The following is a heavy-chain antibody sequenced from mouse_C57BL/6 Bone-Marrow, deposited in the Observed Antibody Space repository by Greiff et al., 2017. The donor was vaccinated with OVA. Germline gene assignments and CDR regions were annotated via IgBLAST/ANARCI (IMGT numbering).Heavy chain of an antibody. CDR3: AREGLTTVVENFGY. V-gene: IGHV1-64*01. Sequence: QVQLQQPGAELVKPGASVKLSCKASGYTFTSYWMHWVKQRPGQGLEWIGMIHPNSGSTNYNEKFKSKATLTVDKSSSTAYMQLSSLTSEDSAVYYCAREGLTTVVENFGYWGQGTTLTVSS. CDR2: IHPNSGST. J-gene: IGHJ2*01. D-gene: IGHD1-1*01. CDR1: GYTFTSYW.